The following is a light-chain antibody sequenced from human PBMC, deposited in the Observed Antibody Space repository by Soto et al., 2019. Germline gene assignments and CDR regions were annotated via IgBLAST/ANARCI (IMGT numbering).Light chain of an antibody. V-gene: IGKV1-27*01. CDR2: AAS. CDR1: QGISNY. Sequence: DIQMTQSPASLSASVGDRVTITCRASQGISNYLAWYQQKPGKVPKLLIYAASTLQSGVPSRFSGSGSVTDFTLTITSLQPEDVATYYCQKYSSVITFGQGTRLEIK. J-gene: IGKJ5*01. CDR3: QKYSSVIT.